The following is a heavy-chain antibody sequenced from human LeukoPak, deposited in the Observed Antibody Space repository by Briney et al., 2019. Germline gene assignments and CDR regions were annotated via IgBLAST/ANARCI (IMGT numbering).Heavy chain of an antibody. J-gene: IGHJ1*01. CDR2: ISGSGGST. Sequence: PGGSLRHSCAASGFTFSSYAMSWVRQAPGKGLEWVSAISGSGGSTYYADSVKGRFTISRDNSKNTLYLQMNSLRAEDTAIYYCAKVEAVAYFHHWGQGTLVTVSS. CDR1: GFTFSSYA. V-gene: IGHV3-23*01. CDR3: AKVEAVAYFHH. D-gene: IGHD6-19*01.